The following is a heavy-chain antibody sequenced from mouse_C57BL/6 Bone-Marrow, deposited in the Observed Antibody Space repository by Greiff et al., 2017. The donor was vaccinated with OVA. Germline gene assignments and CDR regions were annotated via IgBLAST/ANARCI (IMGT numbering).Heavy chain of an antibody. D-gene: IGHD2-4*01. CDR2: IYPRRGNI. J-gene: IGHJ3*01. CDR1: GYTFTSYG. CDR3: ARRLRLRFAY. Sequence: QVQLQQSGAELARPGASVKLSCKASGYTFTSYGISWVKQRTGQGLEWIGEIYPRRGNIYYNEKFKGKATLTADKSSSTAYMELRSLTSEDSAVYFCARRLRLRFAYWGQGTLVTVSA. V-gene: IGHV1-81*01.